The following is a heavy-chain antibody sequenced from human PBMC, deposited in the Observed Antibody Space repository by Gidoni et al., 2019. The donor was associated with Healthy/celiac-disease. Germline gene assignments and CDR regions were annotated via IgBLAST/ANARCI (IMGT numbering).Heavy chain of an antibody. Sequence: EVQLVESGGGLVQPGGSLRLSCGASGFIFSSYSMNWVRQAPGKGLEWVSYISSSSKTKYYADSMKGRFTVSRDNAKNSLYLQMNSLRDDDTAVYYCVRDTVSRSLELSRTGAFDMWGRGTMVTVSS. J-gene: IGHJ3*02. CDR3: VRDTVSRSLELSRTGAFDM. D-gene: IGHD3-3*01. CDR2: ISSSSKTK. CDR1: GFIFSSYS. V-gene: IGHV3-48*02.